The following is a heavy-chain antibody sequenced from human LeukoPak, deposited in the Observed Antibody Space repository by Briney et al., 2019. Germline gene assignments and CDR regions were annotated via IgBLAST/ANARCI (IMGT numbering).Heavy chain of an antibody. J-gene: IGHJ6*03. CDR3: AKDNRIYCSSTSCLYYYYYMDV. CDR1: GFTFSSYG. D-gene: IGHD2-2*01. V-gene: IGHV3-33*06. CDR2: IWYGGSNK. Sequence: PGRSLKLSCAAAGFTFSSYGMHWVRPAPGKGLEWGAGIWYGGSNKYYADSVKGRFTISRDNSKNTLYLQMNSLRAEDTAVYYCAKDNRIYCSSTSCLYYYYYMDVWGKGTTVTVSS.